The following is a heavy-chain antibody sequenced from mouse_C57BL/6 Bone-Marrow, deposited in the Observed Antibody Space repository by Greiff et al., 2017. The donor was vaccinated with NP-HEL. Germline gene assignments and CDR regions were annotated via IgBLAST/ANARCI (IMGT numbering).Heavy chain of an antibody. D-gene: IGHD1-1*01. CDR3: ARAYGSSRGLAY. CDR2: INYDGSSI. J-gene: IGHJ3*01. Sequence: EVQLVESEGGLVQPGSSMKLSCTASGFTFSDYYMAWVRQVPEKGLEWVANINYDGSSIYYLDSLKGRFIISRDNAKNILYLQMSSLKSEDTATYYCARAYGSSRGLAYWGQGTLVTVSA. CDR1: GFTFSDYY. V-gene: IGHV5-16*01.